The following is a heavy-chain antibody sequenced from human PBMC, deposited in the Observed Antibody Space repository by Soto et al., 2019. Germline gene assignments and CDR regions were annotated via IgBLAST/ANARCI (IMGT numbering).Heavy chain of an antibody. Sequence: QVRLQESGPGLVKPSETLSLTCSVSGVCVSSGSFYWSWIRQPPGKGLEWIGFIYNTETFNYNPSLKSRVTFSVDASKHQFSLKLSSVTAADTAVHYCARVPLRYSSSHNFDSWGQGALVTVSS. J-gene: IGHJ4*02. CDR2: IYNTETF. D-gene: IGHD6-19*01. V-gene: IGHV4-61*01. CDR3: ARVPLRYSSSHNFDS. CDR1: GVCVSSGSFY.